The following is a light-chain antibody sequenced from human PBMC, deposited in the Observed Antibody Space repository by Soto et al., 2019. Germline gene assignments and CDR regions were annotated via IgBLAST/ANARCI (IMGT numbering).Light chain of an antibody. J-gene: IGKJ4*01. Sequence: DIQLTQSPAFMSSSVGDRVTITCRASQDISRYLAWYQQKPGQAPQLLIHVASTLQSRVPSRFSGSGSGTDFTLTISRLQPEDFATYYCQLLNTYPLTFGGGTKMEIK. CDR2: VAS. CDR3: QLLNTYPLT. CDR1: QDISRY. V-gene: IGKV1-9*01.